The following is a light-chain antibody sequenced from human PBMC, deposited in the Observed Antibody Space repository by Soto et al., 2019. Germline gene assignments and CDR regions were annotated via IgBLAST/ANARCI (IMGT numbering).Light chain of an antibody. CDR3: CSYTSSGSVV. V-gene: IGLV2-23*02. CDR1: SSDVGKYNA. Sequence: QSVLTQPASVSGSPGQSITISCTGTSSDVGKYNAVSWYQQHPGKAPKFMIYEVSKQPSGVSDRFSGSKSDNRASLTLSGLQAEYEADYYCCSYTSSGSVVFGGGTKLTVL. J-gene: IGLJ2*01. CDR2: EVS.